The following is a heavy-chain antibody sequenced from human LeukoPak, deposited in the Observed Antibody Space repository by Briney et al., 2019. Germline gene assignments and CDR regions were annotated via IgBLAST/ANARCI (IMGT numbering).Heavy chain of an antibody. Sequence: PGGSLRLSCTASGFTFNRFSMSWVRQAPGKGLVWVSRINSDGSSTSYADSVKGRFTISRDNAKNTLYLQMNSLGAEDTAVYYCAGDIAGTLDYWGQGTLVTVSS. V-gene: IGHV3-74*01. CDR3: AGDIAGTLDY. CDR1: GFTFNRFS. D-gene: IGHD1-1*01. J-gene: IGHJ4*02. CDR2: INSDGSST.